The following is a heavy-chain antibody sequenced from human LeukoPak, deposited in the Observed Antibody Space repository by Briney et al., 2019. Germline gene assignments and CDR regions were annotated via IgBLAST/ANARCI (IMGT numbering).Heavy chain of an antibody. Sequence: PGGSLRLSCAASGFIFGSYAVNWGRQAPGKGLEWVSAISGSGDGTYYADSVKVRFTISRDNSKNTLYLQMNSLRAEDTAVYYCAKKLRPYDFWSGPIDYWGQGTLVTVSS. CDR2: ISGSGDGT. V-gene: IGHV3-23*01. CDR3: AKKLRPYDFWSGPIDY. D-gene: IGHD3-3*01. J-gene: IGHJ4*02. CDR1: GFIFGSYA.